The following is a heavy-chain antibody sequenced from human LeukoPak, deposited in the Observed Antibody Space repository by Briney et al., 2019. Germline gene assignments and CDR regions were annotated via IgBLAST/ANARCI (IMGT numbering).Heavy chain of an antibody. CDR1: GFTFSSYA. J-gene: IGHJ5*02. CDR2: ISYDGSNK. CDR3: AKQEGDLFDP. D-gene: IGHD1-26*01. Sequence: GGSLRLPCAASGFTFSSYAMHWVRQAPGKGLEWVAVISYDGSNKYYADSVKGRFTISRDNSKNTLYLQMNSLRAEDTAVYYCAKQEGDLFDPWGQEPWSPSPQ. V-gene: IGHV3-30*04.